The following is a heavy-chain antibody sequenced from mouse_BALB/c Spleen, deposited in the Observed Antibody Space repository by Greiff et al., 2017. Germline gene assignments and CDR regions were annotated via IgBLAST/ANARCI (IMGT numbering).Heavy chain of an antibody. CDR3: ARDCYGSDYYAMDY. Sequence: VKLMESGPGLVAPSQSLSITCTVSGFSLTSYGVHWVRQPPGKGLEWLGVIWAGGSTNYNSALMSRLSISKDNSKSQVFLKMNSLQTDDTAMYYCARDCYGSDYYAMDYWGQGTSVTVSS. V-gene: IGHV2-9*02. J-gene: IGHJ4*01. CDR1: GFSLTSYG. D-gene: IGHD1-1*01. CDR2: IWAGGST.